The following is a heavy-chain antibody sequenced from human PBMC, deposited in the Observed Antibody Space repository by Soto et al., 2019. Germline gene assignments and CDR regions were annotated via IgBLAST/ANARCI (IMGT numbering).Heavy chain of an antibody. CDR2: IYHSGST. CDR1: SGSISSSNW. J-gene: IGHJ4*02. Sequence: PSETLSLTCAVSSGSISSSNWWSWVRQPPGKGLEWIGEIYHSGSTNYNPSLKSRVTISVDKSKNQFSLKLSSVTAADTAVYYCARTVVVVAATLYYFDYWGQGTLVTVSS. CDR3: ARTVVVVAATLYYFDY. V-gene: IGHV4-4*02. D-gene: IGHD2-15*01.